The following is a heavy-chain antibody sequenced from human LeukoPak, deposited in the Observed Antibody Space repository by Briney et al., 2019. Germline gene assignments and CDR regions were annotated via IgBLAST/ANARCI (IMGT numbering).Heavy chain of an antibody. V-gene: IGHV4-34*01. Sequence: SETLSLTCAVYGWSFNDYYWNWIRQPPGKGLEWIGEINARGDTNYNLSLKSRVTISVDTSKKQFSLRLTSMIAADTALYYCARGQVPAARGYNWYDPWGQETLVTVSS. CDR1: GWSFNDYY. CDR2: INARGDT. J-gene: IGHJ5*02. CDR3: ARGQVPAARGYNWYDP. D-gene: IGHD2-2*01.